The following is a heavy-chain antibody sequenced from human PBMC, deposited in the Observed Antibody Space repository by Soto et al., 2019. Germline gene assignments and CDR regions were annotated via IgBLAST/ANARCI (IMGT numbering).Heavy chain of an antibody. CDR1: GGTFSSYT. CDR3: ARDIRYYDILTGYSYYFDY. D-gene: IGHD3-9*01. V-gene: IGHV1-69*04. CDR2: IIPILGIA. Sequence: SVKVSCKASGGTFSSYTISWVRQAPGQGLEWMGRIIPILGIANYAQKFQGRVTITADKSTSTAYMELSSLRSEDTAVYYCARDIRYYDILTGYSYYFDYWGQGTLVTVSS. J-gene: IGHJ4*02.